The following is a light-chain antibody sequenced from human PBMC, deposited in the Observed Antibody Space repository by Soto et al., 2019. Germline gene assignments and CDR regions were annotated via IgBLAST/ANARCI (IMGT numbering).Light chain of an antibody. Sequence: EIVLTQSPVTLSLSPGERATLSCRASQSVSSSLAWYQQKPGQAPRLLIYDASNTATGIPARFSGSGSGTDFTLTISSLEPDDLAIYYCQQRSSSITFGQGTRLETK. CDR2: DAS. CDR1: QSVSSS. J-gene: IGKJ5*01. CDR3: QQRSSSIT. V-gene: IGKV3-11*01.